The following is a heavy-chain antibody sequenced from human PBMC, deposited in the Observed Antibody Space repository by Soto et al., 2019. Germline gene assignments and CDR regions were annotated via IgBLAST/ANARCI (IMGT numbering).Heavy chain of an antibody. V-gene: IGHV3-23*01. J-gene: IGHJ4*02. CDR3: AKEAGGGAAMVTSYFDY. Sequence: PGGSLRLSCAASGITFSSYVLSWVRQAPGKGLEWVSSISGSGTSTYYADTVKGRFSISRDTSKSTLYLHMSSLRADDTAIYYCAKEAGGGAAMVTSYFDYWGQGTLVTVSS. CDR2: ISGSGTST. CDR1: GITFSSYV. D-gene: IGHD5-18*01.